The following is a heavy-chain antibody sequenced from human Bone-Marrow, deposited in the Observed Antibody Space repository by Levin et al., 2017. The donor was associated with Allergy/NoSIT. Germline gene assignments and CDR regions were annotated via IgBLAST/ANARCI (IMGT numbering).Heavy chain of an antibody. J-gene: IGHJ5*02. CDR3: ARGGLPGVATRT. CDR2: IYFSGST. Sequence: SETLSLTCTVSGGSVSSGSDYWTWIRQPPGEGLEWIGYIYFSGSTKYNPSLKSRVTMSVDTSKNQFYLKLRSVTAADTAVYFCARGGLPGVATRTWGQGTLVTVSS. D-gene: IGHD5-12*01. CDR1: GGSVSSGSDY. V-gene: IGHV4-61*01.